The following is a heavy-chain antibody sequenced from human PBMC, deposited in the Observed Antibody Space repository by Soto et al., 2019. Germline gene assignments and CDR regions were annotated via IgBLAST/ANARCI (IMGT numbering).Heavy chain of an antibody. J-gene: IGHJ5*02. CDR1: GGTFSSYA. Sequence: QVQLVQSGAEVKKPGSSVKVSCKASGGTFSSYAISWVRHAPGQGLEWMGGIIPIFGTANYAQKFQGRVTITADESTSSAYMELSSLRSEDTAVYYCARDSRSSSGPTALGGTTWGQGTLVTVSS. CDR2: IIPIFGTA. CDR3: ARDSRSSSGPTALGGTT. D-gene: IGHD6-19*01. V-gene: IGHV1-69*12.